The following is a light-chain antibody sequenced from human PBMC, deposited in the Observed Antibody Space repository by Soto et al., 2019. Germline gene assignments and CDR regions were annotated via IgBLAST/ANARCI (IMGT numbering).Light chain of an antibody. CDR2: ANN. J-gene: IGLJ1*01. V-gene: IGLV1-40*01. Sequence: QSALTQPPSVSGAPGQRVTISCTGSSSNIGAGYDVHWYQQLPGTAPKLLIYANNNRPSGVPGRFSGSKSGTSASLAITGLQAEDEADYDCQSYDSSLSGYVFGTGTKLTVL. CDR3: QSYDSSLSGYV. CDR1: SSNIGAGYD.